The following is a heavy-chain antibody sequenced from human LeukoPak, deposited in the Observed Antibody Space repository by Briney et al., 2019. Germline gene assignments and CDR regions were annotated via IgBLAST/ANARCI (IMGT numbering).Heavy chain of an antibody. CDR1: EYSFSSYW. Sequence: GESLKISCKGSEYSFSSYWIGWVRQMPGKGLEWMGIIYPGDSDTRYSPSFRGQVTISADKSISTAYLQWSSLKASDTAMYYCARVSLEMRIARNFDYWGQGTLVTVPS. CDR2: IYPGDSDT. V-gene: IGHV5-51*01. J-gene: IGHJ4*02. D-gene: IGHD5-24*01. CDR3: ARVSLEMRIARNFDY.